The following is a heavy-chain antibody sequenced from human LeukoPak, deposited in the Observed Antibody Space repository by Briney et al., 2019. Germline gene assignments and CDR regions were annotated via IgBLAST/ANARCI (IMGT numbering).Heavy chain of an antibody. CDR3: ATSDIVATSFGD. J-gene: IGHJ4*02. V-gene: IGHV5-10-1*01. CDR2: IDPSDSYT. CDR1: GYSFTSYW. D-gene: IGHD5-12*01. Sequence: GEYLMISCKGSGYSFTSYWISWVRQMPGKGLEWMGRIDPSDSYTNYSPSFQGHVTISADKSISTAYLQWSSLKASDTAMYYCATSDIVATSFGDWGQGTLVTVSS.